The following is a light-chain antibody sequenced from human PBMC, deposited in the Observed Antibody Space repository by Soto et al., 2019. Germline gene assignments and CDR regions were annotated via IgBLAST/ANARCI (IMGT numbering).Light chain of an antibody. CDR3: TSFTSSGTLPYV. CDR1: SSDVGGYNY. J-gene: IGLJ1*01. V-gene: IGLV2-14*01. Sequence: QSALTQPASVSGSAGQSITISCTGTSSDVGGYNYVSWYQHQPGKAPKLMIYEVSNRPSGVSSRFSGSKSGKTASLTISGLQTEDEADYYCTSFTSSGTLPYVFGSGTKLTV. CDR2: EVS.